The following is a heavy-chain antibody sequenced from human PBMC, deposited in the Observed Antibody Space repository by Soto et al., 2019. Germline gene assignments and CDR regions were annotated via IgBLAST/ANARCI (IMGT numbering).Heavy chain of an antibody. CDR1: GYNFTSYG. J-gene: IGHJ3*02. CDR3: ARDLYYSSGRYFDHDAFDI. CDR2: ISPHNDRT. V-gene: IGHV1-18*01. Sequence: QVQLVQSGADVKKPGAPVQVSCKASGYNFTSYGISWVRQAPGQGLEWMGWISPHNDRTKYARRFQDRVTMTTETPTSTVYMELGSLRSDDTAVYYCARDLYYSSGRYFDHDAFDIWGQGTVVTVSS. D-gene: IGHD6-19*01.